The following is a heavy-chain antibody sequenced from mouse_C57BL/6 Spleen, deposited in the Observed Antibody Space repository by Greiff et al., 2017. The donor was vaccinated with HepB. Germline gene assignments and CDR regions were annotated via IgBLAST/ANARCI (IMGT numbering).Heavy chain of an antibody. Sequence: VQLQQSGAELVKPGASVKISCKASGYAFSSYWMNWVKQRPGKGLEWIGQIYPGDGDTNYNGKFKGKATLTADKSSSTAYMQLSSLTSEDSAVYFCARSDYGSTSFDYWGKGTTLTVSS. V-gene: IGHV1-80*01. J-gene: IGHJ2*01. CDR2: IYPGDGDT. CDR1: GYAFSSYW. D-gene: IGHD1-1*01. CDR3: ARSDYGSTSFDY.